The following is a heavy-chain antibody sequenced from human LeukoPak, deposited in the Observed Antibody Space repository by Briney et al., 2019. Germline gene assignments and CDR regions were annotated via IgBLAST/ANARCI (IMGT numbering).Heavy chain of an antibody. CDR2: IKTKTHGGTT. J-gene: IGHJ6*02. V-gene: IGHV3-15*01. CDR1: VFAFRNAW. CDR3: TTDPFDYGDYYYDIDV. D-gene: IGHD3-16*01. Sequence: GGSLRLSCRASVFAFRNAWMNWVRQAPGKGLEWVGRIKTKTHGGTTDYAAPVKGKFTISRDDSENILYLQMNSLKTEDTAIYYCTTDPFDYGDYYYDIDVWGQGTAVTVSS.